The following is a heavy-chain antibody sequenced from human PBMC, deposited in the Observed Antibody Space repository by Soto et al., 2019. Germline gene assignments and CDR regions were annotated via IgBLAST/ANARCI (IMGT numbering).Heavy chain of an antibody. D-gene: IGHD4-17*01. CDR3: ARVRFGDAFDY. CDR1: GYRFPSFG. V-gene: IGHV1-18*01. J-gene: IGHJ4*02. CDR2: VNPDNHHT. Sequence: QVQLVQSGPEVKKPGASVKVSCEVSGYRFPSFGINWVRQAPGQGLEWVGWVNPDNHHTNYAQNLQHRVSLTTDTSTNTAFLELRDLTSDDTAVYYCARVRFGDAFDYWGQGTLVTVSS.